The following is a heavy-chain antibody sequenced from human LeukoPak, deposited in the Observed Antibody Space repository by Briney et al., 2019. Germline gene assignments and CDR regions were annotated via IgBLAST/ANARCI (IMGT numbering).Heavy chain of an antibody. V-gene: IGHV3-11*06. J-gene: IGHJ6*02. Sequence: GRSLRLSCAASGFIFSDYYMSWIRQAPGKGLEWVSYISSSSSYTNYADSVKGRFTISRDNAKNSLYLQMNSLRAEDTAVYYCARRKLDTAMVYYYGMDVWGQGTTVTVSS. CDR1: GFIFSDYY. D-gene: IGHD5-18*01. CDR2: ISSSSSYT. CDR3: ARRKLDTAMVYYYGMDV.